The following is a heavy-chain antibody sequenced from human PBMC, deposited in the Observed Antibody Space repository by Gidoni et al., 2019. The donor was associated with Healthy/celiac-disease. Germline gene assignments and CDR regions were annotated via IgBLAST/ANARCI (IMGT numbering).Heavy chain of an antibody. CDR2: ISIRSSYI. D-gene: IGHD2-15*01. J-gene: IGHJ5*02. V-gene: IGHV3-21*01. CDR3: ARDPPDCSGGSCYDWFDP. Sequence: EVQLVESGGGMVKPGGSLRLSCAASGFTFSSDSLNVVRQAPGNGLEWVSSISIRSSYIYYADSVKGRFTISRDNAKNSLYLQMNSLRAEDTAVYYCARDPPDCSGGSCYDWFDPWGQGTLVTVSS. CDR1: GFTFSSDS.